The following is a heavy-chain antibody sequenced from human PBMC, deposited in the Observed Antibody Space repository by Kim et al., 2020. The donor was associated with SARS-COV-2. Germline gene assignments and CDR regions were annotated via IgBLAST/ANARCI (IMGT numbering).Heavy chain of an antibody. Sequence: GGSLRLSCAASGFTVSSNYMSWVRQAPGKGLEWVSVIYSGGSTYYADSVKGRFTISRDNSKNTLYLQMNSLRAEDTAVYYCARERGYSYGVQYYYYGMDVWGQGTTVTVSS. J-gene: IGHJ6*02. CDR1: GFTVSSNY. CDR2: IYSGGST. CDR3: ARERGYSYGVQYYYYGMDV. D-gene: IGHD5-18*01. V-gene: IGHV3-66*01.